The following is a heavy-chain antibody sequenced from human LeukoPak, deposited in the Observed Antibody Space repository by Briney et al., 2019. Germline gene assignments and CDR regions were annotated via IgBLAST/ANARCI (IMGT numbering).Heavy chain of an antibody. J-gene: IGHJ4*02. CDR1: GDSVSSNSAA. V-gene: IGHV6-1*01. CDR3: ARGTRYSSGWTFDY. D-gene: IGHD6-19*01. CDR2: TYYRSKWYN. Sequence: SQTLSLTCAISGDSVSSNSAAWNWIRQSPSRGLEWLGRTYYRSKWYNDYAVSVKSRITINADTSKNQFSLQVNSVTPEDTAVYYCARGTRYSSGWTFDYWGQGTLVTVSS.